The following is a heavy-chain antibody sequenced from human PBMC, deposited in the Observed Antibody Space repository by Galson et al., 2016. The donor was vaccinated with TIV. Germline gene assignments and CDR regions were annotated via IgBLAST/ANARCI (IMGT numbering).Heavy chain of an antibody. D-gene: IGHD3-9*01. J-gene: IGHJ4*02. Sequence: SLRLSCAASGFTFGAYSMIWVRQAPGKGLEWVSTITSGDTTYYADSVRGRFTTSRDNSKNTLYLQMDSLRAEDTAIYYCAKDRILQDFDWLLCDSWGQGTLVTVSS. CDR2: ITSGDTT. CDR3: AKDRILQDFDWLLCDS. CDR1: GFTFGAYS. V-gene: IGHV3-23*01.